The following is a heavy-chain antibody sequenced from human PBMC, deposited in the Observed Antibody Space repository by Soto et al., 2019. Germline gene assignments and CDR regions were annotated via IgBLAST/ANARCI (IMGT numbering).Heavy chain of an antibody. V-gene: IGHV1-46*01. Sequence: WVRPAQRQGLEWMGTIYPGGVNIAYAQKFKCRVTMTTDTSTSTVHMEVRSLRSDDTAVYYCATEGVAPYYHSVMDVLVQGTSVTVSS. CDR2: IYPGGVNI. CDR3: ATEGVAPYYHSVMDV. J-gene: IGHJ6*01.